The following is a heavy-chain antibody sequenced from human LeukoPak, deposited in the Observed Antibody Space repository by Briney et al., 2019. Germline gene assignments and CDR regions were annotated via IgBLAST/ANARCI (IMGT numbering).Heavy chain of an antibody. V-gene: IGHV4-59*01. Sequence: SETLSLTCTVSGVSISSYYWSWLRQPPGKGLEWVGYIYYSGSTNYNPSLKSRVTISVDTSKNQFSLKLSSVTAADTAVYYCARTDGHGDAFDIWGQGTMVTVSS. CDR3: ARTDGHGDAFDI. CDR2: IYYSGST. J-gene: IGHJ3*02. CDR1: GVSISSYY.